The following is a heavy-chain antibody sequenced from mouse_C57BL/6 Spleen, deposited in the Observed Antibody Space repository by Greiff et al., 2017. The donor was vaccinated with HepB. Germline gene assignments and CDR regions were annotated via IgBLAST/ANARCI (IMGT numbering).Heavy chain of an antibody. CDR1: GYTFTGYW. D-gene: IGHD1-1*01. Sequence: VQLQQPGAELVRPGASVKLSCKATGYTFTGYWIEWVKQRPGHGLEWIGEILPGSGSTNYNEKFKGKATFTADTSSNTAYMQLSSLTTEDSAIYYCAGGIYYYGSRRDYYAMDYWGQGTSVTVSS. CDR2: ILPGSGST. V-gene: IGHV1-9*01. J-gene: IGHJ4*01. CDR3: AGGIYYYGSRRDYYAMDY.